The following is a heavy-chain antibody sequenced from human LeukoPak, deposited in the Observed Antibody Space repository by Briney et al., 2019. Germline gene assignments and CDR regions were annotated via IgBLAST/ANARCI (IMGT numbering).Heavy chain of an antibody. Sequence: ASVRVSCKASGYTFTAYYMHWVRQAPGQGLEWIGWINPNTGDTNYAQTFQGRVTMTRDTSINTAYMELSRLRSDDTAVYYCARPRISSGYIYAYLYWGQGTLVTVSS. V-gene: IGHV1-2*02. CDR1: GYTFTAYY. CDR3: ARPRISSGYIYAYLY. J-gene: IGHJ4*02. D-gene: IGHD5-18*01. CDR2: INPNTGDT.